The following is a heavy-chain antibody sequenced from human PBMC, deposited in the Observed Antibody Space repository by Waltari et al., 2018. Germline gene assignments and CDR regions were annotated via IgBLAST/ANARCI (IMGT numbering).Heavy chain of an antibody. CDR3: ARAPLPLQDWYFDL. V-gene: IGHV4-59*01. D-gene: IGHD2-15*01. J-gene: IGHJ2*01. CDR2: IYYSGST. Sequence: QVQLQESGPGLVKPSETLSLTCTVSGGSISSYYWSWIRQPPGKGLEWIGYIYYSGSTNYNPSLKSRVTISVDTSKSQFSLKLSSVTAADTAVYYCARAPLPLQDWYFDLWGRGTLVTVSS. CDR1: GGSISSYY.